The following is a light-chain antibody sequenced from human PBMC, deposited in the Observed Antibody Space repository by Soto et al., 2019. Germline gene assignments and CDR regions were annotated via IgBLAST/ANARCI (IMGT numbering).Light chain of an antibody. CDR3: QQYSTFWT. CDR1: QSVSLS. V-gene: IGKV3-11*01. CDR2: DAS. Sequence: EIVLTQSPATLSLSPGGRATLSCRASQSVSLSLAWYQQKPGQAPRLLIYDASRRASGIPARFSGSGSGTEFTLTINGLQPDDFATYYCQQYSTFWTFGQGTKVDIK. J-gene: IGKJ1*01.